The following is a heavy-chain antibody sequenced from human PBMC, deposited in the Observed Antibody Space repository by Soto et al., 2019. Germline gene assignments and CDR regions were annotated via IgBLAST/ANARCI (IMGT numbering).Heavy chain of an antibody. CDR2: RDHSART. Sequence: PETLSLACAVGGGCISRGEYKWSLIRQPPGKGLEWLSRRDHSARTYYNPSLKSRVSISIDTSNNQFSQKLSSVPAAHKDLYYSASQRTTVVTQAYFDDCGQGALVTVSS. V-gene: IGHV4-39*01. CDR1: GGCISRGEYK. CDR3: ASQRTTVVTQAYFDD. J-gene: IGHJ4*02. D-gene: IGHD2-21*02.